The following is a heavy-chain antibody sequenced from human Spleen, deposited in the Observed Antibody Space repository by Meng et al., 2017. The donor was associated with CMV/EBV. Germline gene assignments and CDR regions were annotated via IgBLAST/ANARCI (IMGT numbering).Heavy chain of an antibody. V-gene: IGHV3-30*14. CDR2: ISYDGSNK. CDR1: EFTFSSYA. D-gene: IGHD3-10*01. Sequence: GESLKISCAASEFTFSSYAMHWVRQAPGKGLEWVAVISYDGSNKYYADSVKGRFTISRDNSKNTLYLQMNSLRAEDTAVYYCARGLDPSRGYYFDYWGQGTLVTVSS. CDR3: ARGLDPSRGYYFDY. J-gene: IGHJ4*02.